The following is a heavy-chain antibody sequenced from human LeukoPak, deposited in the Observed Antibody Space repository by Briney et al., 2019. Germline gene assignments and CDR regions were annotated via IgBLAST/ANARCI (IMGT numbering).Heavy chain of an antibody. CDR2: IWHDESAE. J-gene: IGHJ4*02. CDR1: GFSFSGYG. V-gene: IGHV3-33*06. Sequence: GGPLRLSCAASGFSFSGYGMYWVRQAPGKRLEWVAVIWHDESAEFYGDSVKGRFSISRDNSKNTLYLQMDRLRVEDTARYYCAKDHRGGWSGYFDSWGQGALVTVSS. D-gene: IGHD6-19*01. CDR3: AKDHRGGWSGYFDS.